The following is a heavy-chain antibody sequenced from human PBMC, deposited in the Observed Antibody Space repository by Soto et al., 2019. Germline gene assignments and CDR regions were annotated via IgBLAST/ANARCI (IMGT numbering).Heavy chain of an antibody. CDR1: GFTFSSYA. D-gene: IGHD3-22*01. CDR3: AKDPTSYDSSAQFDS. Sequence: GGSLRLSCAASGFTFSSYAMSWVRQDPGKGLEWVSAISISGGSTYYADSVKGRFTISRDNSNNTLYLQMNSLRAEDTAAYYCAKDPTSYDSSAQFDSWGQGTLVTVSS. J-gene: IGHJ4*02. CDR2: ISISGGST. V-gene: IGHV3-23*01.